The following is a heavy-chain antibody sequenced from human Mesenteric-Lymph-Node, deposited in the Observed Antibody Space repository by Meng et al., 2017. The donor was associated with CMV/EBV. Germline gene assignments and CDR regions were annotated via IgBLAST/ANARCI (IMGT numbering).Heavy chain of an antibody. CDR2: INIVEDKT. D-gene: IGHD3-16*01. V-gene: IGHV1-3*04. CDR3: ARTNNWGFDY. CDR1: GYTFSRYA. J-gene: IGHJ4*02. Sequence: QVQLVQSGAELKKPGASVKVSCKASGYTFSRYAMHWVRQAPGQRLEWMGWINIVEDKTKTSQNFQGRVTLTRDTSANTAYMELSSLRSDDTAVYYCARTNNWGFDYWGQGTLVTVSS.